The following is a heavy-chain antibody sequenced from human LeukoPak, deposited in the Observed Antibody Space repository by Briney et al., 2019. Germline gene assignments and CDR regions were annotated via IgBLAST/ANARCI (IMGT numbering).Heavy chain of an antibody. CDR3: ARDGNGYDPFDP. Sequence: ASVKVSCKASGYTFTSYYMHWVRQAPGQGLEWMGIINPSGGSTSYAQKFQGRVTMTRDTPTSTVYMELSSLRSEDTAVYYCARDGNGYDPFDPWGQGTLVTVSS. V-gene: IGHV1-46*01. D-gene: IGHD5-12*01. CDR2: INPSGGST. CDR1: GYTFTSYY. J-gene: IGHJ5*02.